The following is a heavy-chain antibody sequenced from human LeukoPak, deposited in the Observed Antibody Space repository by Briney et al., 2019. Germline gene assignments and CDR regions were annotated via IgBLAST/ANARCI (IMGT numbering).Heavy chain of an antibody. V-gene: IGHV3-21*01. CDR2: ISSSSSYI. J-gene: IGHJ4*02. D-gene: IGHD6-19*01. Sequence: GGSLRLSCAASGFTFSSYSMNWVRQAPGKGLEWVSSISSSSSYIYYADSVKGRFTISRDNAKNTLYLEINSLRAEDTAVYYCARDLAGSIDYWGQGTLVTVSS. CDR1: GFTFSSYS. CDR3: ARDLAGSIDY.